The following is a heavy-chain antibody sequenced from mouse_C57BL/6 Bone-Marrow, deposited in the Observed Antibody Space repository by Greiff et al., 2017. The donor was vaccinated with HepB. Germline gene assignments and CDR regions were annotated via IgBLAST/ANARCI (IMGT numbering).Heavy chain of an antibody. CDR1: GYAFSSSW. CDR3: ARGGVY. CDR2: IYPGDGDT. J-gene: IGHJ2*01. Sequence: VQLQQSGPELVKPGASVKISCKASGYAFSSSWMNWVKQRPGKGLEWIGRIYPGDGDTNYNGKFKGKATLTAAKSSSTADMQLSSLTSEDSAVYFCARGGVYWGQGTTLTVSS. V-gene: IGHV1-82*01.